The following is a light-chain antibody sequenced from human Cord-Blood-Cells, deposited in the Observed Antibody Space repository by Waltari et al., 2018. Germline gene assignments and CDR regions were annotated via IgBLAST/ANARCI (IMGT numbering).Light chain of an antibody. Sequence: DIQMTQSPSTLSASVGDRVTITCRASQSISSWLAWYQQKTGKAPKLLIYKASSLESGVPSRFSGSGSGTEFTLTISSLQPDDFATYYCQQYNSYTFGQGTKLEIK. CDR2: KAS. CDR3: QQYNSYT. J-gene: IGKJ2*01. V-gene: IGKV1-5*03. CDR1: QSISSW.